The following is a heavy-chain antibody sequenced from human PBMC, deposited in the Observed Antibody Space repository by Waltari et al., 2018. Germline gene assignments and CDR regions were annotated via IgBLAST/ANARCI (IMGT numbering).Heavy chain of an antibody. D-gene: IGHD3-10*01. CDR3: ASLSVPIDY. CDR1: GSLFSGYW. CDR2: IDSTGGST. V-gene: IGHV3-74*01. J-gene: IGHJ4*02. Sequence: EVLLVESGGGVVQPGGSLTLSCATSGSLFSGYWMHWVRQSPGKGLVWVSEIDSTGGSTTYADSVRGRFTISRDNDKNTIYLHMNSLRAEDTALYYCASLSVPIDYWGQGTLVTVSS.